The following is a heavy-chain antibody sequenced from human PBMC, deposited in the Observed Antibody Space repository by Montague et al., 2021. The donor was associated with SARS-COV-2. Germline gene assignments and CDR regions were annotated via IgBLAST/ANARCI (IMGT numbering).Heavy chain of an antibody. CDR3: AGKVLTVPADY. V-gene: IGHV4-4*02. CDR1: GVSVTSTNW. J-gene: IGHJ4*02. D-gene: IGHD4-11*01. CDR2: ISYGGIA. Sequence: SETLSLTCAVSGVSVTSTNWRSLVRQLPGKELEWMGEISYGGIATYNPSLKSRATISMDRSRHLFYLKMSSVTAADTAIYYCAGKVLTVPADYWGQGTMVTVS.